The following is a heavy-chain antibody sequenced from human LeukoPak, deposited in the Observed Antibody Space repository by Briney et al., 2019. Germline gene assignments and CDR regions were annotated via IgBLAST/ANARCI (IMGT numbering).Heavy chain of an antibody. CDR2: IYYSGST. Sequence: SQTLFLTCTVSGGSISSGDYYWSWIRQPPGKGLEWIGYIYYSGSTYYNPSLKSRVTISVDTSKNQFSLKLSSVTAADTAVYYCARGGWELEWFTIAYWGQGTLVTVSS. V-gene: IGHV4-30-4*08. D-gene: IGHD3-3*01. J-gene: IGHJ4*02. CDR3: ARGGWELEWFTIAY. CDR1: GGSISSGDYY.